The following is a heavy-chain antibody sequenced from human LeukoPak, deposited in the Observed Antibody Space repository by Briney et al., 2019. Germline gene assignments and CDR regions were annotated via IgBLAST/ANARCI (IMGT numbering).Heavy chain of an antibody. J-gene: IGHJ4*02. CDR2: VSGSGTHT. Sequence: PGGSLRLSCAATALTFSNYAMAWVRQAPGKGLEWISAVSGSGTHTYYADSVKGRFIVSRDNSKSTLYLQMDSLRAEDTAVYYCAKDRVAWVTLGFYFAYWGQGSLVTVSS. CDR3: AKDRVAWVTLGFYFAY. V-gene: IGHV3-23*01. D-gene: IGHD2-21*02. CDR1: ALTFSNYA.